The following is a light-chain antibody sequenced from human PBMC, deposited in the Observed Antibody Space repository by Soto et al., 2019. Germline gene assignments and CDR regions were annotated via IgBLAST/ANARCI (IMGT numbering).Light chain of an antibody. CDR2: GAS. J-gene: IGKJ2*01. V-gene: IGKV3-15*01. CDR1: QSVSSN. CDR3: QQYNIWPRQT. Sequence: EIVMTQSPATLSVSPGERATLSCRARQSVSSNLAWYQQKRGQAPGLLIYGASTRATGIPARFSGSGSGTEFTLTISSLQCEDFSVYYCQQYNIWPRQTFGQATKLEIK.